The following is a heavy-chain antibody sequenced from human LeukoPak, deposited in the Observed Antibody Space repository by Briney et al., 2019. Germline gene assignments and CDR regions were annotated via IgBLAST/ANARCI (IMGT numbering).Heavy chain of an antibody. CDR2: IYYSGST. V-gene: IGHV4-39*02. J-gene: IGHJ4*02. Sequence: SETLSLTCTVSGGSISSYYWGWIRQPPGKGLECIGSIYYSGSTYYNPSLKSRVTISVDTSKNQFSLKLSSVTAADTAVYYCARERIYYYDSSGSGFIDYWGQGTLVTVSS. D-gene: IGHD3-22*01. CDR3: ARERIYYYDSSGSGFIDY. CDR1: GGSISSYY.